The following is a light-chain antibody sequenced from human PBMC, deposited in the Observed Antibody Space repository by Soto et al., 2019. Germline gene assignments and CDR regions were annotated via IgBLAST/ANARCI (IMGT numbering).Light chain of an antibody. Sequence: DIQMTQSPSSLSASVGDRVTITCRASQSISSYLNWYQQKPGKAPKLLIYAASSLQSGVPSRFSGSGSGTDFTLTISSLQPEDFATYYGQQSYSTPQWTFGQGTKLEIK. CDR3: QQSYSTPQWT. V-gene: IGKV1-39*01. CDR1: QSISSY. CDR2: AAS. J-gene: IGKJ1*01.